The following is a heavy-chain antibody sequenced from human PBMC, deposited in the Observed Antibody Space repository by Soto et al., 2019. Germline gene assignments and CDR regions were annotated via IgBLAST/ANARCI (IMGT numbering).Heavy chain of an antibody. V-gene: IGHV1-58*01. Sequence: SVKVSCKASGFTFTSSAVQWVRQARGQRLEWIGWIVVGSGNTNYAQKFQERVTITRDMSTSTAYMELSSLRSEDTAVYYCRWGYGSGSYLVDYWGQGTLVTVSS. J-gene: IGHJ4*02. CDR2: IVVGSGNT. CDR1: GFTFTSSA. D-gene: IGHD3-10*01. CDR3: RWGYGSGSYLVDY.